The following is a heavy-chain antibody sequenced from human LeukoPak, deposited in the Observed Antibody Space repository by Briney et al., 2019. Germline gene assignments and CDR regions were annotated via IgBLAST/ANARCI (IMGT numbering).Heavy chain of an antibody. V-gene: IGHV4-31*02. CDR2: MSYSGTT. Sequence: SETLSLTWTVSGGSVSSGGYYWSWIRQCPGKGLEWMGYMSYSGTTYYNPSLKSRVIISVDTSKNQFSLRLSSVTAADTAVYYCARHYDLYYYTDVWGKGTTVTVSS. J-gene: IGHJ6*03. D-gene: IGHD3-22*01. CDR1: GGSVSSGGYY. CDR3: ARHYDLYYYTDV.